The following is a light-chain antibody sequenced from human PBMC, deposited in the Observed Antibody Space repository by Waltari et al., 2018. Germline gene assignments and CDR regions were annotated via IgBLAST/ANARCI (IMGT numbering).Light chain of an antibody. J-gene: IGLJ2*01. CDR2: AVS. Sequence: QSALTQPASVSGSPGQSLTISCTGTISDVGNYKRVSWYQQHPGKAPKLMIYAVSKRPSGVSDRFSGSKSGDMASLTISGLQPEDEAEYFCASYAGSSKGVFGGGTKVTVL. CDR3: ASYAGSSKGV. CDR1: ISDVGNYKR. V-gene: IGLV2-23*02.